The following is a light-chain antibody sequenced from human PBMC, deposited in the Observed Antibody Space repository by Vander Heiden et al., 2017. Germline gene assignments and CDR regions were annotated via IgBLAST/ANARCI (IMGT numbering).Light chain of an antibody. V-gene: IGLV2-14*01. J-gene: IGLJ2*01. Sequence: QSALTQPASVSGSPGQSITISCPGTRSDVGGYNHVSWYQQHPGKAPKLMIYDVINRPSGVSNRFSGSKSGNTASLTISGLQAEDEADYYCSSYTSSRDVVFGGGTKLTVL. CDR1: RSDVGGYNH. CDR3: SSYTSSRDVV. CDR2: DVI.